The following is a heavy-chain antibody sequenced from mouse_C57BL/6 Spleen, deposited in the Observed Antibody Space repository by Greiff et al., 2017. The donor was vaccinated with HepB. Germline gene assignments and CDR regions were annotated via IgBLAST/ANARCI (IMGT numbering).Heavy chain of an antibody. V-gene: IGHV1-54*01. CDR1: GYAFTNYL. D-gene: IGHD1-1*01. Sequence: QVQLQQSGAELVRPGTSVKVSCKASGYAFTNYLIEWVKQRPGQGLEWIGVINPGSGGTNYNEKFKGKATLTADKSSSTAYMQLSSLTSEDSAVYFCARDYYGSSDDRYYAMDYWGQGTSVTVSS. CDR3: ARDYYGSSDDRYYAMDY. CDR2: INPGSGGT. J-gene: IGHJ4*01.